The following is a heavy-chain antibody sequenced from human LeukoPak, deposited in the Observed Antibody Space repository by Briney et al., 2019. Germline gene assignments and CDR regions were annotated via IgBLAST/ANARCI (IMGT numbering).Heavy chain of an antibody. Sequence: SETLSLTCSVSGGLITSTIHYWAWIRQPPGKGLEWIASIYYNGLTYYNASLESRVPMSVDTSRNQFSLRLRSVSAADTSVYYCARQPTVRRGAVASNFDYWGQGTLVTVSS. J-gene: IGHJ4*02. CDR2: IYYNGLT. CDR3: ARQPTVRRGAVASNFDY. D-gene: IGHD6-19*01. V-gene: IGHV4-39*01. CDR1: GGLITSTIHY.